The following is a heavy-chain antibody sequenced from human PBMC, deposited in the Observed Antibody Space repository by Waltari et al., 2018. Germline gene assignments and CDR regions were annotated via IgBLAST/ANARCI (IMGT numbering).Heavy chain of an antibody. CDR3: ARNYCSSTSCQGWFDP. CDR1: GYTFTSYD. J-gene: IGHJ5*02. V-gene: IGHV1-8*01. D-gene: IGHD2-2*01. Sequence: QVQLVQSGAEVKTPGASVTVSCQASGYTFTSYDINWVRQATGQGLEWMGWMNPNSGNTGDAQKFQGRVTMTRNTSISTAYMELSSLRSEDTAVYYCARNYCSSTSCQGWFDPWGQGTLVTVSS. CDR2: MNPNSGNT.